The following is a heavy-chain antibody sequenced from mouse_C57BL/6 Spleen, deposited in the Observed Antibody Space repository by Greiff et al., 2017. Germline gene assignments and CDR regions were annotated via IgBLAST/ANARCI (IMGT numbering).Heavy chain of an antibody. CDR1: GYSFTGYY. V-gene: IGHV1-42*01. CDR3: ARYGNYVDY. D-gene: IGHD2-1*01. Sequence: EVKLQQSGPELVKPGASVKISCKASGYSFTGYYMNWVKQSPEKSLEWIGEINPSTGGTTYNQKFKAKATLTVDKSSSTAYMQLKSLTSEDSAVYYCARYGNYVDYWGQGTTLTVSS. J-gene: IGHJ2*01. CDR2: INPSTGGT.